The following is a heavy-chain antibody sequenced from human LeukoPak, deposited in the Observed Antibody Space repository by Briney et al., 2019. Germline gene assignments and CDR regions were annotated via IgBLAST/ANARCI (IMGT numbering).Heavy chain of an antibody. CDR2: ISYDGSNK. CDR3: AKGPVGANYYYYYYMDV. J-gene: IGHJ6*03. CDR1: GFIFSNYA. D-gene: IGHD1-26*01. Sequence: GGSLRLSCAASGFIFSNYAMHWVRQAPGKGLEWVAVISYDGSNKYYADSVKGRFTISRDNSKTTLYLQMNSLRAEDTAVYYCAKGPVGANYYYYYYMDVWGKGTTVTVSS. V-gene: IGHV3-30*04.